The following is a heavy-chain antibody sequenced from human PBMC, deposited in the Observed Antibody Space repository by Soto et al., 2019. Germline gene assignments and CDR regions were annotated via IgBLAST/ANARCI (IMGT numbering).Heavy chain of an antibody. D-gene: IGHD2-8*02. J-gene: IGHJ5*02. CDR1: GGSISTVGYY. V-gene: IGHV4-31*03. Sequence: QVQLQESGPGLVKPSQTLSLTCTVSGGSISTVGYYWSWIRQHPGKGLEWIGNIYYSGNTYYNPSLKSRITISVDTPKTRFSLKLTSVTAADTAVYYCARDTGSNWFDPWGQGTLVTVSS. CDR2: IYYSGNT. CDR3: ARDTGSNWFDP.